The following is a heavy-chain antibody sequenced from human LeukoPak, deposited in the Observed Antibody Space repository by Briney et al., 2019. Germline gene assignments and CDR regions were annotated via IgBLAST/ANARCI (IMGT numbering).Heavy chain of an antibody. CDR2: IIPIFGIA. J-gene: IGHJ4*02. V-gene: IGHV1-69*13. Sequence: SVKVSCKASGGTFSSYAISWVRQAPGQGLEWMGRIIPIFGIANYAQKFQGRVTITADESTSTAYMELSSLRSEDTAVYYCARGSYGDYYSVYFDYWGQGTLVTVSS. CDR1: GGTFSSYA. CDR3: ARGSYGDYYSVYFDY. D-gene: IGHD4-17*01.